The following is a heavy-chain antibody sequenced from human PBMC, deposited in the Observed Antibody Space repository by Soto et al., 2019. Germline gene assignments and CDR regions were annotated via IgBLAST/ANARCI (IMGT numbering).Heavy chain of an antibody. CDR2: IYYSGST. CDR3: ARAKFLEWLLSIAGDWYFDL. Sequence: PSETLSLTCTVSGGSISSGDYYWSWIRQPPGKGLEWIGYIYYSGSTYYNPSLKSRVTISVDTSKNQFSLKLSSVTAADTAVYYCARAKFLEWLLSIAGDWYFDLWXRGTLVTVSS. V-gene: IGHV4-30-4*01. J-gene: IGHJ2*01. D-gene: IGHD3-3*01. CDR1: GGSISSGDYY.